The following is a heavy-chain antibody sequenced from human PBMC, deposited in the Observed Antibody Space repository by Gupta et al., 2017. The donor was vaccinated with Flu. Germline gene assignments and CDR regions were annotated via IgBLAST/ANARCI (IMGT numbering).Heavy chain of an antibody. J-gene: IGHJ5*02. Sequence: VQLVQSGTDVKKPGASVKVSCKASGSTFTGYYIPWVRPAPGHGLEWMGRVNPHSGSTNYEHKFQGRVTLAMDTSISTAYMELTRLRSDDTAVYYCAREKFCSTDSCYRWFDPWGQGTLVIVSS. CDR2: VNPHSGST. CDR1: GSTFTGYY. D-gene: IGHD2-2*01. V-gene: IGHV1-2*06. CDR3: AREKFCSTDSCYRWFDP.